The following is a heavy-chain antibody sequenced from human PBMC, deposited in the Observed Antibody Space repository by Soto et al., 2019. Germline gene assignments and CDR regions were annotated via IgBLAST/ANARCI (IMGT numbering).Heavy chain of an antibody. Sequence: QVQLVESGGGVVQPGKSLTLSCAASGFSLSSYSVNWVRQAPGKGLEWVAIMSFDGSNKFYGDSVKGRFTISRDNAKNTLYLQMNALRVEDTALYYCTRGPRPSSVGTGAFWGQGTLVTVSS. CDR1: GFSLSSYS. D-gene: IGHD3-10*01. V-gene: IGHV3-30-3*01. J-gene: IGHJ4*02. CDR2: MSFDGSNK. CDR3: TRGPRPSSVGTGAF.